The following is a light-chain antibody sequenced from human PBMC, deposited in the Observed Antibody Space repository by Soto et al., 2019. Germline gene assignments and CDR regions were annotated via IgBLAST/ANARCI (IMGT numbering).Light chain of an antibody. CDR1: SSDVGGYNY. CDR3: CSYAGSYTYVV. J-gene: IGLJ2*01. Sequence: QSVLTQPRSVSGSPGQSVTISCTGTSSDVGGYNYVSWYQQHPGEDPKLMIYDVSKRPSGVPDRYSGSKSGNTASLTISGLQAEDEADYYCCSYAGSYTYVVFGGGTQLTLL. V-gene: IGLV2-11*01. CDR2: DVS.